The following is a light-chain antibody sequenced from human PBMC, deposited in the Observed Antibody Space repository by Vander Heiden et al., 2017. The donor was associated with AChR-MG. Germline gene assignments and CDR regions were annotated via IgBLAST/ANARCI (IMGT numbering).Light chain of an antibody. CDR2: GAS. CDR1: QGIGTW. V-gene: IGKV1-12*01. CDR3: QKANSFPLT. J-gene: IGKJ2*01. Sequence: DIQMTQSPSSVSESVGDRVTVTCRSSQGIGTWLAWFQQKPGKAPKLLIYGASNLQSGGPSRFSGSGSGTHFTLTIASVQPEDFATYICQKANSFPLTFGQGTKLEMK.